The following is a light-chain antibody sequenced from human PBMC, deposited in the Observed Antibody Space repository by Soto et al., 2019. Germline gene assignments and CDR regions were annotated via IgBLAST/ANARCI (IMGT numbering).Light chain of an antibody. J-gene: IGKJ1*01. V-gene: IGKV3D-15*01. CDR1: QGIGDT. CDR2: GAS. CDR3: QQFNNWPPWT. Sequence: EIVMTQSPATLSVSPGERATLSCRASQGIGDTLAWYQHKPGQTPRLLIYGASSRATGIPDRFSGSGSGTEFTLTISGLQSDDFAVYYCQQFNNWPPWTFGQGTKVDIK.